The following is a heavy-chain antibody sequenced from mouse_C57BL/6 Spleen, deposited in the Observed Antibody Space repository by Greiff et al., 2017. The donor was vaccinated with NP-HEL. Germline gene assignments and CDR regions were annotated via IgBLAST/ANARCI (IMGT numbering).Heavy chain of an antibody. Sequence: VQLQQSGAELVRPGTSVKVSCKASGYAFTNYLIEWVKQRPGQGLEWIGVINPGSGGTNYNEKFKGKATLTADKSSSTAYMQLSSLTSEDSAVYFGASSGSSYPAWFAYWGQGTLVTVSA. V-gene: IGHV1-54*01. J-gene: IGHJ3*01. CDR2: INPGSGGT. CDR1: GYAFTNYL. CDR3: ASSGSSYPAWFAY. D-gene: IGHD1-1*01.